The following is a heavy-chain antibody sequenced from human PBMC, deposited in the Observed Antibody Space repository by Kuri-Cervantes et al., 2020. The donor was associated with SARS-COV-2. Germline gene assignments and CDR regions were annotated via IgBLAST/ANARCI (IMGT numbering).Heavy chain of an antibody. J-gene: IGHJ6*02. V-gene: IGHV1-2*04. D-gene: IGHD3-3*01. CDR1: GYTFTGYY. Sequence: ASVKVSCKASGYTFTGYYMHWVRQAPGQGLEWMGWINPNSGGTNYAQKFQGWVTMTRDTSISTAYMELSSLRSEDTAVYYCARRGKTTIFGVSFHHYGMDVWGQGTTVTVSS. CDR3: ARRGKTTIFGVSFHHYGMDV. CDR2: INPNSGGT.